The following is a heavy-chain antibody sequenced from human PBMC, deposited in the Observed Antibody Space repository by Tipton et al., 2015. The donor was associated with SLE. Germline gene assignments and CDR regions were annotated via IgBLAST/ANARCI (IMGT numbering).Heavy chain of an antibody. D-gene: IGHD4-11*01. CDR2: LSNSGGST. V-gene: IGHV3-23*01. J-gene: IGHJ4*02. Sequence: GSLRLSCATSGFTFASYGMSWVLQAPGKGLEWVSSLSNSGGSTYYADSVKGRFTISRDNSKNTLYLQMNSLRAEDTAVYYCARVWMYSNYDFDSWGQGTLVTVSS. CDR3: ARVWMYSNYDFDS. CDR1: GFTFASYG.